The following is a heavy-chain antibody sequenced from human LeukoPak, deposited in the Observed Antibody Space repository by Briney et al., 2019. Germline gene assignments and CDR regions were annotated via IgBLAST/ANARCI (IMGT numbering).Heavy chain of an antibody. CDR2: ISSSGSTI. CDR1: GFTFSSYE. Sequence: PGGSLRLSCVVSGFTFSSYEMNWVRQAPGKGLEWVSYISSSGSTIYYADSVKGRFTISRDNAENSLYLQMNSLRAEDTAVYYCARGDSGSYYFDYWGQGTLVTVSS. V-gene: IGHV3-48*03. J-gene: IGHJ4*02. CDR3: ARGDSGSYYFDY. D-gene: IGHD1-26*01.